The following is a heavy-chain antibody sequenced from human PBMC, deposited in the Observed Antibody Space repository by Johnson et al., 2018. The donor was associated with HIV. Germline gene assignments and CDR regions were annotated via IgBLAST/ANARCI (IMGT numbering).Heavy chain of an antibody. CDR1: GFTFDDYA. J-gene: IGHJ3*02. CDR3: AKALVGATLSDAFDM. V-gene: IGHV3-9*01. CDR2: ISWNSGSI. D-gene: IGHD1-26*01. Sequence: VQLVESGGGLVQPGRSLRLSCAASGFTFDDYAMHWVRQAPGKGLEWVSGISWNSGSIGYADSVKGRFPISRDNAKNSLYLQMNSLRAEDTALYYCAKALVGATLSDAFDMRGRGTMVTVSS.